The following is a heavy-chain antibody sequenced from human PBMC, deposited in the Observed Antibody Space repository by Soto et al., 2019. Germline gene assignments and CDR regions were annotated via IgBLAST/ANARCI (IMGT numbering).Heavy chain of an antibody. CDR3: ARGLGIAVAPDY. CDR1: GGSFSGYY. CDR2: INHSGST. D-gene: IGHD6-19*01. Sequence: SETLSLTCAVYGGSFSGYYGSWIRQPPGKGLEWIGEINHSGSTNYNPSLKSRVTISVDTSKNQFSLKLSSVTAADTAVYYCARGLGIAVAPDYWGQGTLVTVSS. V-gene: IGHV4-34*01. J-gene: IGHJ4*02.